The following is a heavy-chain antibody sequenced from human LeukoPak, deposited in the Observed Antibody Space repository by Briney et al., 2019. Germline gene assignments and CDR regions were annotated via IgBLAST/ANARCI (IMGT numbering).Heavy chain of an antibody. D-gene: IGHD6-13*01. CDR2: IYYSGST. Sequence: SETLSLTCTVSGGSISSSSYYWGWIRQPPGKGLEWIGSIYYSGSTYYNPSLKSRVTISVDTSKNQFSLKLSSVTAADTAVYYCARGERQLVDFDYWGQGTLVTVSS. CDR1: GGSISSSSYY. CDR3: ARGERQLVDFDY. V-gene: IGHV4-39*01. J-gene: IGHJ4*02.